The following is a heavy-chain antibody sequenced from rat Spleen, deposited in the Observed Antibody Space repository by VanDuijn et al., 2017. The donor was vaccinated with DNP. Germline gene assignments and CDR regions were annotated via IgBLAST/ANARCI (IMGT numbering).Heavy chain of an antibody. J-gene: IGHJ3*01. CDR3: TRLLQWFAY. Sequence: EVQLVESGGGLVQPGRSMKLSCAASGFTFSNYDMAWVRQAPKKGLEWVATISYDGSSTYYRDSVKGRFTISRDNAKSTLYLQMDSLRSEDTATYYCTRLLQWFAYWGQGTLVTVSS. CDR2: ISYDGSST. V-gene: IGHV5-7*01. D-gene: IGHD1-1*01. CDR1: GFTFSNYD.